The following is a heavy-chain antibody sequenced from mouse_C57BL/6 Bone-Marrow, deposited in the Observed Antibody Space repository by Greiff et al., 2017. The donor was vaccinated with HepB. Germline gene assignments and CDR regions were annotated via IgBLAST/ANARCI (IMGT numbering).Heavy chain of an antibody. J-gene: IGHJ4*01. CDR2: INPNNGGT. D-gene: IGHD1-1*01. V-gene: IGHV1-22*01. CDR1: GYTFADYN. CDR3: ARGYYGSLYAMDY. Sequence: VQLQQSGPELVKPGASVKMSCKASGYTFADYNMHWVKQSHGKSLEWIGYINPNNGGTSYNQKFKGKVTLTVNKSSSTAYMELRSLTSEDSAVYYCARGYYGSLYAMDYWGQGTSVTVSS.